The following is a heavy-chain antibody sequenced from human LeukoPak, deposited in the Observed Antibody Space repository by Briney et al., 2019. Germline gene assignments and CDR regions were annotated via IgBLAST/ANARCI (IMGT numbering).Heavy chain of an antibody. J-gene: IGHJ3*02. CDR3: AREWLDYDFWSDPAHDAFDI. Sequence: HTGGSLRLSCAASGFTFSSYGMHWVRQAPGKGLEWVAFIRYDGSNKYYADSVKGRFTISRDNSKNTLYLQMNSLRAEDTAVYYCAREWLDYDFWSDPAHDAFDIWGQGTMVTVSS. CDR2: IRYDGSNK. D-gene: IGHD3-3*01. CDR1: GFTFSSYG. V-gene: IGHV3-30*02.